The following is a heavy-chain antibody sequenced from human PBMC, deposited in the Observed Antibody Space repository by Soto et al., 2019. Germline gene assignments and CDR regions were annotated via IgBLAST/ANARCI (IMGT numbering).Heavy chain of an antibody. CDR2: ISAYNGNT. CDR3: ARDGADCSSTSCYLGRWFDP. D-gene: IGHD2-2*01. CDR1: GYTFTSYG. V-gene: IGHV1-18*01. J-gene: IGHJ5*02. Sequence: ASVKVSCKASGYTFTSYGISWVRQAPGQGLEWMGWISAYNGNTNYAQKLQGRVTMTTDTSTSTAYMELRSLRSDDTAVYYCARDGADCSSTSCYLGRWFDPWGQGTLVTVPQ.